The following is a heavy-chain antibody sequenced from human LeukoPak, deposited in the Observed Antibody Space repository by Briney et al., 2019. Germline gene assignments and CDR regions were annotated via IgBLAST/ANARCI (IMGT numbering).Heavy chain of an antibody. CDR3: ARSHYYDSSGSKNNWFDP. CDR1: GGSVSSGSYY. D-gene: IGHD3-22*01. Sequence: SETLSLACTVSGGSVSSGSYYWSWIRQPPGKGLEWIGEINHSGSTNSNPSLESRVTISVDTSKNQFSLKLSSVTAADTALYYCARSHYYDSSGSKNNWFDPWGQGTLVTVSS. J-gene: IGHJ5*02. CDR2: INHSGST. V-gene: IGHV4-61*01.